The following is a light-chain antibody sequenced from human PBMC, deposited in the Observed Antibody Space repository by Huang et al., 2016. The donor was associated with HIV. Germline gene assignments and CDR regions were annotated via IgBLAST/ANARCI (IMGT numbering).Light chain of an antibody. V-gene: IGKV3-11*01. CDR2: YAS. CDR1: QSISSY. Sequence: EIVLTQSPATLSLSPGERATLSCRASQSISSYLAWYQQKPGQAHSLLIYYASNRATGVPARFSGSGSGTDFTLTISSLEPEDFAVYYCQQRSNWPPEGTFGQGTKVEIK. J-gene: IGKJ1*01. CDR3: QQRSNWPPEGT.